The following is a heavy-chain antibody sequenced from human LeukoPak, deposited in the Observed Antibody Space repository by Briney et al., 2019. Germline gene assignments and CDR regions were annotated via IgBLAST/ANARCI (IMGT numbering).Heavy chain of an antibody. V-gene: IGHV3-23*01. D-gene: IGHD6-13*01. CDR1: GFTFSNYA. Sequence: GGSLRLSCAASGFTFSNYAMSWVRQAPGKGLEWVSSISASGGSTYHADSVKGRFAISRDNSKNTLYLQMDSLRVEDTAIYYCAKTYSSTWNNWYFDLWGRGTLVTVSS. J-gene: IGHJ2*01. CDR3: AKTYSSTWNNWYFDL. CDR2: ISASGGST.